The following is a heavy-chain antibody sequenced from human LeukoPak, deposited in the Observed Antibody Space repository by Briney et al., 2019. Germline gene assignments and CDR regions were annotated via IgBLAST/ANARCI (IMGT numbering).Heavy chain of an antibody. V-gene: IGHV3-21*06. J-gene: IGHJ4*02. CDR1: GLTFSTSA. CDR2: IGPTGSDR. Sequence: GGSLRLSCTASGLTFSTSAFNWVRQAPGKGLEWVASIGPTGSDRYHADSIKGRFTISRDNANNFLYLQMNSLRAEDTAVYYCATETNGRHYDYWGQGTLLTVSS. D-gene: IGHD1-14*01. CDR3: ATETNGRHYDY.